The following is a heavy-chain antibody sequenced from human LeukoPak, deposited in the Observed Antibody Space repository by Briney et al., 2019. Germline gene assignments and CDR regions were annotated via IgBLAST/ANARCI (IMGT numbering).Heavy chain of an antibody. Sequence: GGSLRLSCAASGFTFSSYAMSWVRQAPGKGLEWASAISGSGGSSYYADSVKGRFTISRDNSKNTLYLQMNSLRAEDTAVYYCAKTKAVAGRYYFDYWGQGTLVTVSS. CDR3: AKTKAVAGRYYFDY. CDR2: ISGSGGSS. V-gene: IGHV3-23*01. D-gene: IGHD6-19*01. J-gene: IGHJ4*02. CDR1: GFTFSSYA.